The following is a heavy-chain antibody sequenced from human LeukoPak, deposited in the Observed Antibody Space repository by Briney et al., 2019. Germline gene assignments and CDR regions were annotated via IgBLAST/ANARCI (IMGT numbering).Heavy chain of an antibody. J-gene: IGHJ4*02. Sequence: SQTLSLTCTVSGGSINSDDCYWSWIRQPPGGGLEWIGYIYYSGTTYYNPSLKSRVTISIDMSRYQFSLKLSSVTAADTAVYYCARDRGYTYGIDYWGQGTLVTVSS. D-gene: IGHD5-18*01. CDR1: GGSINSDDCY. CDR2: IYYSGTT. V-gene: IGHV4-30-4*01. CDR3: ARDRGYTYGIDY.